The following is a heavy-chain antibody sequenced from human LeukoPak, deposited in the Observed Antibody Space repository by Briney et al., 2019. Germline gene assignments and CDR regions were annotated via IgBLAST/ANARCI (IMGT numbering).Heavy chain of an antibody. V-gene: IGHV3-21*01. CDR2: ISSSSSYI. CDR1: GFTFSSYS. D-gene: IGHD3-22*01. Sequence: GSLRLSCAASGFTFSSYSMNWVRQAPGKGLEWVSSISSSSSYIYYADSVKGRFTISRDNAKNSLYLQMNSLRAEDTAVYYCARVGSPYYYDSSGYYYYYYYYMDVWGKGTTVTVSS. J-gene: IGHJ6*03. CDR3: ARVGSPYYYDSSGYYYYYYYYMDV.